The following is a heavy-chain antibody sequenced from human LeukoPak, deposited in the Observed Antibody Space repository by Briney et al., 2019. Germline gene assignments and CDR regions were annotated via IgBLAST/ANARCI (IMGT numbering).Heavy chain of an antibody. Sequence: ASVKVSCKASGYTFTGYYMHWVRQAPGQGLEWMGRINPNSGGTNYAQKFQGRVTITRDTSISTAYMELSRLRSDDTAVYYCASNWNYFYFAGAFDICGQGTMVTVSS. CDR3: ASNWNYFYFAGAFDI. CDR1: GYTFTGYY. CDR2: INPNSGGT. V-gene: IGHV1-2*06. D-gene: IGHD1-7*01. J-gene: IGHJ3*02.